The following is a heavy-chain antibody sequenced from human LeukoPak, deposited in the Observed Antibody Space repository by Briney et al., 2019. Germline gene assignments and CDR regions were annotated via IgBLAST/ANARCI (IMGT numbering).Heavy chain of an antibody. J-gene: IGHJ4*02. CDR3: AKLNYGSGSYFTDY. CDR2: ISSNCSTI. CDR1: GFTFSDYY. D-gene: IGHD3-10*01. V-gene: IGHV3-11*01. Sequence: GGSLRLSCAASGFTFSDYYMSWIRQAPGKGLEWVSYISSNCSTIYYADSVKGRFTISRDNAKNSLYLQMNSLRAEDTAVYYCAKLNYGSGSYFTDYWGQGTLVTVSS.